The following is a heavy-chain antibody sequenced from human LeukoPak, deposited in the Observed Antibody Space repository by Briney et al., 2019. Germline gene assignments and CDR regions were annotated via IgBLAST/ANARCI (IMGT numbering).Heavy chain of an antibody. Sequence: SETLSLTCTVSGGSISSSSYYWGWIRQPPGKGLEWIGSIYYSGSTYYNLSLKSRVTISVDTSKNQFSLKLSSVTAADTAVYYCARHVGDGAKLAYYYYYYYMDVWGKGTTVTVSS. J-gene: IGHJ6*03. CDR3: ARHVGDGAKLAYYYYYYYMDV. V-gene: IGHV4-39*01. CDR1: GGSISSSSYY. D-gene: IGHD1-1*01. CDR2: IYYSGST.